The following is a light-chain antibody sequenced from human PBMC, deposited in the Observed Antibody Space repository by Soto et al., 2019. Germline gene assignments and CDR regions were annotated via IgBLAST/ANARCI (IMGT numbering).Light chain of an antibody. CDR1: QSISSC. CDR3: QQSYSNPRT. J-gene: IGKJ2*02. V-gene: IGKV1-39*01. CDR2: AAS. Sequence: DIQMTQSPSSLSASVGDRVTITCRASQSISSCLNWYQQKPGKAPKLLIYAASSFQSGVPSRFSGSGSGTDFTLTISSLQPEDFATYYCQQSYSNPRTFGQGTKLEIK.